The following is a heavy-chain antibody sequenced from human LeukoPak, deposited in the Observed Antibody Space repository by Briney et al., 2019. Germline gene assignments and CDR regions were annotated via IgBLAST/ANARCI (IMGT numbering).Heavy chain of an antibody. CDR3: ARTIVVVTAAWFDP. V-gene: IGHV4-59*12. CDR1: GGSISSYY. CDR2: IYYSGST. D-gene: IGHD2-21*02. Sequence: SETLSLTCTVSGGSISSYYWSWIRQPPGKGLEWIGYIYYSGSTYYNSSLKSRVTISVDTSKNQFSLKLSSVTAADTAVYYCARTIVVVTAAWFDPWGQGTLVTVSS. J-gene: IGHJ5*02.